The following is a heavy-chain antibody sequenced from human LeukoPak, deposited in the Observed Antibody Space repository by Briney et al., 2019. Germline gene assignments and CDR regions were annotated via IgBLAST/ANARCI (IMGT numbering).Heavy chain of an antibody. D-gene: IGHD6-13*01. V-gene: IGHV3-33*01. CDR1: GLSLTTHG. CDR2: IWYDGSNK. Sequence: GGSLRLSCAASGLSLTTHGMHWVRQAPGKGLEWVAVIWYDGSNKYYADSVKGRFTISRDNSKNTLYLQMNSLRAEDTAVYYCARDLAAARRTDFWGQGTLVTVSS. J-gene: IGHJ4*02. CDR3: ARDLAAARRTDF.